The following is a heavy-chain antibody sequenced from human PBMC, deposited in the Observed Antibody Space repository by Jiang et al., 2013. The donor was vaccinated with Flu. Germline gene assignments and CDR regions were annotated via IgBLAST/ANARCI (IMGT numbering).Heavy chain of an antibody. CDR1: GYTFTSYY. CDR3: ARTLTYYYDSSESHFDY. J-gene: IGHJ4*02. D-gene: IGHD3-22*01. V-gene: IGHV1-46*01. Sequence: SGAEVKKPGASVKVSCKASGYTFTSYYMHWVRQAPGQGLEWMGIINPSGGSTSYAQKFQGRVTMTRDTSTSTVYMELSSLRSEDTAVYYCARTLTYYYDSSESHFDYWGQGTLVTVSS. CDR2: INPSGGST.